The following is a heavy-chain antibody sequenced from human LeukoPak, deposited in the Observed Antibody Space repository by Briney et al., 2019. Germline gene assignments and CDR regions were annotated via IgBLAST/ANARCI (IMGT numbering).Heavy chain of an antibody. CDR1: GDSVSSNSAA. Sequence: SQTLSLTCAISGDSVSSNSAAWNWIRQSPSRGLEWLGRTYYRSKWYNDYAVSVKSRITINPDTSKNQFSLQLNSVTPEDTAVYYCARGYYDILTHYNWFDPWGQGTLVTVSS. CDR3: ARGYYDILTHYNWFDP. D-gene: IGHD3-9*01. CDR2: TYYRSKWYN. V-gene: IGHV6-1*01. J-gene: IGHJ5*02.